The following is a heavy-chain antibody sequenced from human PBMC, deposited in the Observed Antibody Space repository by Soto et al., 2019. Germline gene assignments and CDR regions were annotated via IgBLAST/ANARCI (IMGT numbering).Heavy chain of an antibody. CDR3: ARRSGYGDYVYFDY. V-gene: IGHV1-69*06. D-gene: IGHD4-17*01. J-gene: IGHJ4*02. CDR1: GGTFSSYA. Sequence: GASVKVSCKASGGTFSSYAISWVRQALGQGLEWMGGIIPIFGTANYAQKFQGRVTITADKSTSTAYMELSSLRSEDTAVYYCARRSGYGDYVYFDYWGQGTLVTVSS. CDR2: IIPIFGTA.